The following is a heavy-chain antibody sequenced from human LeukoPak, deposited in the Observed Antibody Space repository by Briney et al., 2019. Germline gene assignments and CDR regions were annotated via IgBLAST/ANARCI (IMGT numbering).Heavy chain of an antibody. D-gene: IGHD1-1*01. CDR2: LYNSGST. CDR1: GGSISSYY. CDR3: ARHAGTTRYYGMEV. J-gene: IGHJ6*02. V-gene: IGHV4-59*08. Sequence: SETLSLTCTVSGGSISSYYWSWIRQPPGKGLEWIGYLYNSGSTNYNPSLKSRVTISVDTSKNQLPLKLTSVTAADTAVYYCARHAGTTRYYGMEVWGQGTTVTVSS.